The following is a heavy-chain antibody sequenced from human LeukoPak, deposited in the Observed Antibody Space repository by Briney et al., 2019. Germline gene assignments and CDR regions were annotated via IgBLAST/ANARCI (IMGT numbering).Heavy chain of an antibody. CDR3: ARDTPTGTTEYYYYGMDV. V-gene: IGHV3-21*01. CDR1: GFTFSSYS. D-gene: IGHD1-7*01. CDR2: ISTTSSYI. Sequence: GRSLRLSCAASGFTFSSYSINWVRQAPGKGLEWVASISTTSSYIYYADSVKGRFTISRDNAKNSLYLQMNSLRAEDTAVYYCARDTPTGTTEYYYYGMDVWGQGTTVTVSS. J-gene: IGHJ6*02.